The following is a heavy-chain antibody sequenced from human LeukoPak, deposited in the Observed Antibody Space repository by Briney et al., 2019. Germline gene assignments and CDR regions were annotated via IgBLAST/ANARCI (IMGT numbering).Heavy chain of an antibody. J-gene: IGHJ4*02. CDR1: GYTFTDYY. CDR2: INPNSGDT. D-gene: IGHD2-2*01. Sequence: ASVKVSCKASGYTFTDYYMHWVRQAPRQGFEWMGWINPNSGDTNYAQKFQGRVTMTRDTSISTARMELSRLRSDDTAVYYCARANFLYCSSTTCLFDYWGQGTLVIVSS. CDR3: ARANFLYCSSTTCLFDY. V-gene: IGHV1-2*02.